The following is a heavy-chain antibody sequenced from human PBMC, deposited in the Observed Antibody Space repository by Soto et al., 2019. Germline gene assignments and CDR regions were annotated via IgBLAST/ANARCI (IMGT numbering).Heavy chain of an antibody. CDR1: GFTFSSYA. CDR2: ISGSGGST. D-gene: IGHD3-10*01. CDR3: AKDLRGEAAKLSHGMDV. J-gene: IGHJ6*02. V-gene: IGHV3-23*01. Sequence: GGSLRLCCAASGFTFSSYAMSWVRQAPGKGLEWVSAISGSGGSTYYADSVKGRFTISRDNSKNTLYLQMNSLRAEDTAVYYCAKDLRGEAAKLSHGMDVWGQGTTVTVSS.